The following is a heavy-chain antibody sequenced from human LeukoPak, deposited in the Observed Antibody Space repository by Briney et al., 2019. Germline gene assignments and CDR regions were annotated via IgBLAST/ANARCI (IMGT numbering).Heavy chain of an antibody. CDR2: INPNSGVT. V-gene: IGHV1-2*02. CDR1: GYTFTGHF. D-gene: IGHD6-13*01. Sequence: ASVKVSCKASGYTFTGHFIHWVRQAPGQRPEWMGWINPNSGVTNYKQKFQGRVTMTRDTSISTAYMELSRLRSDDTAVYYCARDLAAAVFDYWGQGTLVTVSS. CDR3: ARDLAAAVFDY. J-gene: IGHJ4*02.